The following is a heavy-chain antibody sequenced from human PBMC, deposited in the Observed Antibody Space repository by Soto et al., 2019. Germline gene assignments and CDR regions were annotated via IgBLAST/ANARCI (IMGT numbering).Heavy chain of an antibody. CDR1: GGSISSGDYY. Sequence: SATLSLSCTVSGGSISSGDYYWSCIRQPPGKGLEWIGYIYYSGSTYYNPSLKSRVTISVDTSKNQFSLKLSSVTAADTAVYYCASNSYGYIFYDHWGQGTLVTVS. CDR2: IYYSGST. J-gene: IGHJ4*02. V-gene: IGHV4-30-4*01. CDR3: ASNSYGYIFYDH. D-gene: IGHD5-18*01.